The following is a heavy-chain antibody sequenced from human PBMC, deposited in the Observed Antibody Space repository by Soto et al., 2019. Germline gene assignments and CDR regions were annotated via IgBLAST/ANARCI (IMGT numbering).Heavy chain of an antibody. CDR1: GGTFSPYT. D-gene: IGHD3-10*01. V-gene: IGHV1-69*08. CDR3: ARDLESSIPTCAFGGD. CDR2: IIPMFDIT. Sequence: QVQLVQSGAEVKKPGSSVKVSCKASGGTFSPYTITWVRQAPGQGLEWMGRIIPMFDITNYALKFQDRVTITADRSTSTAYLELRSLRSEDSAVYFCARDLESSIPTCAFGGDWGQGTLFTVSS. J-gene: IGHJ4*02.